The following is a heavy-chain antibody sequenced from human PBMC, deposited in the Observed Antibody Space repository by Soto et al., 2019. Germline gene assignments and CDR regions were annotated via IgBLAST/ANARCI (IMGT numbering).Heavy chain of an antibody. Sequence: SETLSLTCTVSGGSISSSSYYWGWIRQPPGKGLGWIGSIYYSGSTYYNPSLKSRVTISVDTSKNQFSLKLSSVTAADTAVYYCARRKRACSSTSCLNWFDPWGQGTLVTVSS. J-gene: IGHJ5*02. CDR3: ARRKRACSSTSCLNWFDP. D-gene: IGHD2-2*01. CDR2: IYYSGST. CDR1: GGSISSSSYY. V-gene: IGHV4-39*01.